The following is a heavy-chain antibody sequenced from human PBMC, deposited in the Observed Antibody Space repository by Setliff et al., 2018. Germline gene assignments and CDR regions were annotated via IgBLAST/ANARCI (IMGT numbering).Heavy chain of an antibody. D-gene: IGHD3-22*01. V-gene: IGHV3-23*01. CDR2: ISGSGGST. CDR1: GFTFSSYA. J-gene: IGHJ4*02. Sequence: PGESLKISCAASGFTFSSYAMSWVRQAPGKGLEWVSAISGSGGSTYYADSVKGRFTISRDNSKNTLYLQMTSLRAEDTAVYYCAKALGYFFPWGQGTLVTVSS. CDR3: AKALGYFFP.